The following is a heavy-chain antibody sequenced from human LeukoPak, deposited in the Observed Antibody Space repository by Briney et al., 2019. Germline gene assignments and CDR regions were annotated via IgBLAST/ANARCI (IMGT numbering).Heavy chain of an antibody. Sequence: TGRSLRLSCAGSGFTFGGYGMHWFRQTPGKGLEWVAVIAYDGSRAFYADSVKGRFTISRDNSKNTMSVQMDDLRAEDTAVYYSTRYNNDHFDYWGQGNLVTVSS. V-gene: IGHV3-33*01. D-gene: IGHD1-14*01. J-gene: IGHJ4*02. CDR3: TRYNNDHFDY. CDR2: IAYDGSRA. CDR1: GFTFGGYG.